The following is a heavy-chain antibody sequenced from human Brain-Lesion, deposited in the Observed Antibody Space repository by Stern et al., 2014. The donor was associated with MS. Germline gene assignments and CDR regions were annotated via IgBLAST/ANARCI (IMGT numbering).Heavy chain of an antibody. J-gene: IGHJ4*02. V-gene: IGHV3-30-3*01. CDR1: GFTFSTYP. Sequence: VQLVESGGGVVQPGRSLRLSCAVSGFTFSTYPMHWVRQAPGKGLGWVAVISYDGSNKYYVDSVKGRFTISRDNSKNTLYLQMNSLRAEDTAVYSCAREDDSSGYFDFWGQGTLVTVSS. CDR3: AREDDSSGYFDF. CDR2: ISYDGSNK. D-gene: IGHD3-22*01.